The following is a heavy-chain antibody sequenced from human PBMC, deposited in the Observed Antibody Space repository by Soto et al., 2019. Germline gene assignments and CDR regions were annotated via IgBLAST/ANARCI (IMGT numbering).Heavy chain of an antibody. D-gene: IGHD4-17*01. CDR1: GFTFSSYG. V-gene: IGHV3-30*18. J-gene: IGHJ4*02. CDR2: ISYDGSNK. CDR3: AKGGNLYGDYGYFDY. Sequence: GGSLRLSCAASGFTFSSYGMHWVRQAPGKGLEWVAVISYDGSNKYYADPVKGRFTISRDNSKNTLYLQMNSLRAEDTAVYYCAKGGNLYGDYGYFDYWGQGTLVTVSS.